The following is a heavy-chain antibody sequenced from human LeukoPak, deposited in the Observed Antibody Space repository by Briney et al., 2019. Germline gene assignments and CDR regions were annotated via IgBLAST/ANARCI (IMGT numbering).Heavy chain of an antibody. CDR3: ASHAHDYDSSGYFDS. J-gene: IGHJ4*02. V-gene: IGHV3-23*01. D-gene: IGHD3-22*01. CDR1: RLTFNSNA. CDR2: ISVSGGSE. Sequence: GGSMRLSCVVSRLTFNSNAMYWVRQAPGKGLEWVSGISVSGGSEYYADSVKGRFSVSRDNSKHTVYLQMNSLRAEDTAVYFCASHAHDYDSSGYFDSWGQGALVTVSS.